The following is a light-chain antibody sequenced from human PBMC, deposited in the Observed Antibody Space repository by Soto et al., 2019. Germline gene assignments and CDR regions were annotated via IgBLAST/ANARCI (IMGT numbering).Light chain of an antibody. CDR1: SSDVGSDNR. CDR3: SSYTISSTYV. V-gene: IGLV2-18*02. J-gene: IGLJ1*01. CDR2: EVS. Sequence: QSVLTQPPSVSGSPGQSVTISCTGTSSDVGSDNRVSWYQQPPGTAPKLMIYEVSNRPSGVPDRFSGSKSGNTASLTISGLQAEDAADYYCSSYTISSTYVFGTGTTLTVL.